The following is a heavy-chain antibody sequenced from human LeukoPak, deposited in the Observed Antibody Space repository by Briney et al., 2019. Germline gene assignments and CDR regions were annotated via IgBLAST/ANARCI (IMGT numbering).Heavy chain of an antibody. J-gene: IGHJ6*03. CDR1: GYTFTSYY. CDR3: ARSISIFGVVVTQGYYYYMDV. V-gene: IGHV1-46*01. D-gene: IGHD3-3*01. CDR2: INPSGGNT. Sequence: GASVKVSCKASGYTFTSYYMHWVRQAPGQGLEWMGIINPSGGNTIYAQKFQGRLTMTRDMSTSTVYMELSSLRSEDTAVYYCARSISIFGVVVTQGYYYYMDVWGKGTTVTVSS.